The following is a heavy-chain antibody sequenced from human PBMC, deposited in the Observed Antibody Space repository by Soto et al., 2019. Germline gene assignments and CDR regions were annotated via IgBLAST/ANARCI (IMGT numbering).Heavy chain of an antibody. CDR3: ARIEFRYCSSTSCSSRSWRYYYYY. CDR2: INHSGST. Sequence: PSETLSLSCAVYGGSFSGYYWSWIRQPPGKGLEWIGEINHSGSTNYNPSLKSRVTISVDTSKNQFSLKLSSVTAADTAVYYCARIEFRYCSSTSCSSRSWRYYYYY. D-gene: IGHD2-2*01. J-gene: IGHJ6*01. CDR1: GGSFSGYY. V-gene: IGHV4-34*01.